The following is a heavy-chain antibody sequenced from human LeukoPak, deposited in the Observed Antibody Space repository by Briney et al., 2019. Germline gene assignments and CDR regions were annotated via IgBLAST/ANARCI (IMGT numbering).Heavy chain of an antibody. D-gene: IGHD3-22*01. CDR2: INHSGST. Sequence: SETLSLTCAAYGGSFSGYYWSWIRQPPGKGLEWIGEINHSGSTNYNPSLKSRVTISVDTSKNQFSLKLSSVTAADTAVYYCARVFRGYYDSSGYYYFGFFDYWGQGTLVTVSS. V-gene: IGHV4-34*01. CDR3: ARVFRGYYDSSGYYYFGFFDY. CDR1: GGSFSGYY. J-gene: IGHJ4*02.